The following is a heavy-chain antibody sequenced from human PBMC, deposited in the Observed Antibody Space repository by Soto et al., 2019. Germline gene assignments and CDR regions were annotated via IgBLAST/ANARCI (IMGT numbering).Heavy chain of an antibody. CDR3: ARAGYYYDSSGYPNVAFDI. D-gene: IGHD3-22*01. V-gene: IGHV1-69*13. Sequence: SVKVSCKASGGTISSYAISWVRQAPGQGLEWRGGIIPIFGTANYAQKFQGRVTITADESTSTAYMELSSLRSEDTAVYDCARAGYYYDSSGYPNVAFDILGQGTLVSVS. J-gene: IGHJ3*02. CDR2: IIPIFGTA. CDR1: GGTISSYA.